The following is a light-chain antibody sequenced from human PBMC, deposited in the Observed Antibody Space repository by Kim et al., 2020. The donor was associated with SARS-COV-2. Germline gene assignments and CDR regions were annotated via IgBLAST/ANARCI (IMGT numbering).Light chain of an antibody. V-gene: IGKV3-20*01. J-gene: IGKJ5*01. CDR2: GAS. CDR1: QSVSSSY. Sequence: SPGERANLSCRASQSVSSSYLAGYQQKPGQAPRLRIYGASSRATGIPDRFSGSGSGTDFTLTISRLEPEDFAVYYCQQYGSSLITFGQGTRLEIK. CDR3: QQYGSSLIT.